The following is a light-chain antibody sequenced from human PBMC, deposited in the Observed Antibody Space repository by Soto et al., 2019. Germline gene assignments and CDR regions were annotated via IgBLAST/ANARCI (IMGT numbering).Light chain of an antibody. CDR3: CSYAGYYIFLI. Sequence: QSVLTQPRSVSGSPGQSVTISCTGTSSDVGGYNYVSWYQHHPGKAPKLIIFDVSKRPSGVPDRFSGSKSGNTASLTISGLQAEDEANYYCCSYAGYYIFLIFGGGTKLTVL. V-gene: IGLV2-11*01. CDR1: SSDVGGYNY. CDR2: DVS. J-gene: IGLJ2*01.